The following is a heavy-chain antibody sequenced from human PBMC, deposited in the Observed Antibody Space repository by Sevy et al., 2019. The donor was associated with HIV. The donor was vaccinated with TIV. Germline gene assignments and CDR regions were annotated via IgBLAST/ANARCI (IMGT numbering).Heavy chain of an antibody. D-gene: IGHD1-26*01. J-gene: IGHJ6*02. Sequence: GGSLRLSCAASGFTFSSYSMNWVRQAPGKGLEWVSSISSGSTYIYYVDSVKGRFTISRDNAKNSLYLQMNSLRAEDTAVYYCASDRGVGTSSYGMDVWGQGPRSPSP. CDR1: GFTFSSYS. CDR2: ISSGSTYI. V-gene: IGHV3-21*01. CDR3: ASDRGVGTSSYGMDV.